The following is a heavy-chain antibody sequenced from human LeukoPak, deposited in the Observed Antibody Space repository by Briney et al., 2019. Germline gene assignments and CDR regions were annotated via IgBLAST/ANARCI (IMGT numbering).Heavy chain of an antibody. V-gene: IGHV4-39*07. D-gene: IGHD4-11*01. J-gene: IGHJ4*02. CDR1: GGSISSSSYY. Sequence: SETLSLTCTVSGGSISSSSYYWGWIRQPPGKGLDWIGTIYYSGSSYFNPSLKGRFTISVATSKNQFYLTLCSVTTAYTAGYYCAREESNHFDYWGQGSPVSVSS. CDR3: AREESNHFDY. CDR2: IYYSGSS.